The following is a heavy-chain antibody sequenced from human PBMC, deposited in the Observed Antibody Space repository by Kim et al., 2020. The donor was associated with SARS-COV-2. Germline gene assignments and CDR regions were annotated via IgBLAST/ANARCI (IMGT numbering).Heavy chain of an antibody. V-gene: IGHV3-48*03. Sequence: TIYYADAAKGRFTISRDNAKGSLFLQRNSRRAEDTGVYYCARFEGYGMDVWGQGTTVTVSS. CDR3: ARFEGYGMDV. D-gene: IGHD3-9*01. CDR2: TI. J-gene: IGHJ6*02.